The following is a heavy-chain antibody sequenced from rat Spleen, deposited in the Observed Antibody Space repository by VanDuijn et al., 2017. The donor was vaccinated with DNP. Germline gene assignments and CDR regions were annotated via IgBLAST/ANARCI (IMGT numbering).Heavy chain of an antibody. J-gene: IGHJ3*01. V-gene: IGHV5S10*01. CDR2: IIYDGSRT. Sequence: EVQLVESGGGLVQPGNSLKLSCAASGFTFSDYAMAWVRQSPKKGLEWVATIIYDGSRTYYRDSVKGRFTISRDNAESTLYLQMDSLRSEDTATYYCVTSPGPNWFAHWGQGTLVTVSS. D-gene: IGHD1-4*01. CDR3: VTSPGPNWFAH. CDR1: GFTFSDYA.